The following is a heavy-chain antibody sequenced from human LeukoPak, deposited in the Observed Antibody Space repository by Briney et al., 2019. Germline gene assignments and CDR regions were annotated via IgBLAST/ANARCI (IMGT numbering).Heavy chain of an antibody. Sequence: SDTLSLTCAVSGYSISSSNWWGWIRQPPGKGLEWIGYIYYSGSTNYNPSLKSRVTMSVDTSKNQFSLKLSSVTAADTAVYYCARGNSSSWRHFDYWGQGTLVTVSS. D-gene: IGHD6-13*01. CDR1: GYSISSSNW. CDR2: IYYSGST. J-gene: IGHJ4*02. V-gene: IGHV4-28*01. CDR3: ARGNSSSWRHFDY.